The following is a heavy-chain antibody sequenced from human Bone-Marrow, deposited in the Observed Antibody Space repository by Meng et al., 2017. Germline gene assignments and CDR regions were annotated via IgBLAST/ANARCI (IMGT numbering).Heavy chain of an antibody. Sequence: GGSLRLSCAASGFTFSDYYMSWIRQAPGKGLEWVSYFSSSGSTIYYADSVKGRFTISRDNAKNSLYLQMNSLRAEDTAVYYCARVLAVAGSPGTLYYYGMDVWGQGTTVTVSS. V-gene: IGHV3-11*01. CDR1: GFTFSDYY. CDR3: ARVLAVAGSPGTLYYYGMDV. D-gene: IGHD6-19*01. CDR2: FSSSGSTI. J-gene: IGHJ6*02.